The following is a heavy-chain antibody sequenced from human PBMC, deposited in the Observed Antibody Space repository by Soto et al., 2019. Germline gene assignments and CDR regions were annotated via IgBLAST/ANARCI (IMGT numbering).Heavy chain of an antibody. CDR1: GGTFSSYA. J-gene: IGHJ6*02. V-gene: IGHV1-69*13. Sequence: SVKVSCKASGGTFSSYAISWVRQAPGQGLEWMGGIIPIFGTANYAQKFQGRVTITADESTSTAYMELSSLRSEDTAVYYCASTLGRAVAKNEYYYGMDVWGQGTTVTVSS. D-gene: IGHD6-19*01. CDR3: ASTLGRAVAKNEYYYGMDV. CDR2: IIPIFGTA.